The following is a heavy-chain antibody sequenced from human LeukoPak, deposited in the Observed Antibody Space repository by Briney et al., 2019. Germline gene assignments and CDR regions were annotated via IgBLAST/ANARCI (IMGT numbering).Heavy chain of an antibody. J-gene: IGHJ4*02. Sequence: SETLSLTCTVSGGSISGTGHYWGWIRQPPGKGLEWIGSFYYSGSTYYNPSLKSRVTISVDTSKNQFSLKLTSVTAADTAVYYCARDRHWTNDWVFDSWGQGTLVTVSS. CDR1: GGSISGTGHY. V-gene: IGHV4-39*07. CDR2: FYYSGST. CDR3: ARDRHWTNDWVFDS. D-gene: IGHD1/OR15-1a*01.